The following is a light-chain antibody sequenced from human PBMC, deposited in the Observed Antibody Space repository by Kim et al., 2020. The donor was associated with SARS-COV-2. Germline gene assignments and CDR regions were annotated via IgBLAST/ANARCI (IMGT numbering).Light chain of an antibody. CDR2: AVS. V-gene: IGKV1-39*01. CDR1: QSVRPS. CDR3: QQSHDFPYN. Sequence: SASVGASVTITCRASQSVRPSLNWSQQRPGEAPKLLFYAVSNLQSGVPSRFSGSGSGTDFPLTISSLQPEDFAIYSCQQSHDFPYNFGQGTKLEI. J-gene: IGKJ2*01.